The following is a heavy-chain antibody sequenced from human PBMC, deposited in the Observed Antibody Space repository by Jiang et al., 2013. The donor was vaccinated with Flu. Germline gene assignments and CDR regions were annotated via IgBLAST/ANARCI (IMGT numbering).Heavy chain of an antibody. CDR2: IYPGDSDT. D-gene: IGHD2-2*01. Sequence: GIIYPGDSDTRYSPSFQGQVTISADKSISTAYLQWSSLKASDTAMYYCARLQLLDYYYYYMDVWGKGTTVTVSS. J-gene: IGHJ6*03. CDR3: ARLQLLDYYYYYMDV. V-gene: IGHV5-51*01.